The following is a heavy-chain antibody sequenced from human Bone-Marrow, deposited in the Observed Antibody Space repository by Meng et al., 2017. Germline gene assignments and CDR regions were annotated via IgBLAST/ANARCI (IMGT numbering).Heavy chain of an antibody. CDR1: GGSISSYY. D-gene: IGHD2-21*02. Sequence: SETLSLTCTVSGGSISSYYWSWIRQPPGKGLEWIGYIYYSGSTNYNPSLKSRVTISVDTSKNQFSLKLSSVTAADTAVYYCGGAYCGGDCSEYFQHWGQGTLVTFSS. J-gene: IGHJ1*01. CDR3: GGAYCGGDCSEYFQH. CDR2: IYYSGST. V-gene: IGHV4-59*01.